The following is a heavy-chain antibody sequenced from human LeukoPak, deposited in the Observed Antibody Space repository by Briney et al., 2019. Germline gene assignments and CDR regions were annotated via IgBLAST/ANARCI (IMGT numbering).Heavy chain of an antibody. CDR1: GGSIYSHH. V-gene: IGHV4-59*11. CDR2: IFYTGST. CDR3: ARGSNWFDP. Sequence: SETLSLTCTVSGGSIYSHHWSWIRQPPGKGQEWIGYIFYTGSTKYNPSLNSRVTISVDTLKNQFSLKLNSVTAADTAVYYCARGSNWFDPWGQGTLVTVSS. J-gene: IGHJ5*02.